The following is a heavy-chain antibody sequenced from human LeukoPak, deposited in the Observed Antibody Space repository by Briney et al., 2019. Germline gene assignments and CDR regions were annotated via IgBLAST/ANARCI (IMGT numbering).Heavy chain of an antibody. CDR2: INHSGST. D-gene: IGHD3-22*01. CDR1: GGXFSGYY. V-gene: IGHV4-34*01. Sequence: PSETLSLTCAVYGGXFSGYYWSWIRQPPGKGLEWIGEINHSGSTNYNPSLKSRVTISVDTSKNQFSLKLSSVTAADTAVYYCAGGRRGSSSGYYYYFDYWGQGTLVTVSS. J-gene: IGHJ4*02. CDR3: AGGRRGSSSGYYYYFDY.